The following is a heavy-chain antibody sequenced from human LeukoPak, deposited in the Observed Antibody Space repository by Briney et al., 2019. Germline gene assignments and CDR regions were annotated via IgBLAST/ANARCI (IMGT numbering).Heavy chain of an antibody. CDR2: IYHSGST. D-gene: IGHD3-22*01. CDR1: GGSISSTNW. V-gene: IGHV4-4*02. CDR3: ARDRYYDSSGPDDY. Sequence: SGTLSLTCAVSGGSISSTNWWSWVRQPPGKGLEWIGEIYHSGSTNYSPSLKSRVTISVDKSKNQFSLKLSSVTAADTAVYYCARDRYYDSSGPDDYWGQGTLVTVSS. J-gene: IGHJ4*02.